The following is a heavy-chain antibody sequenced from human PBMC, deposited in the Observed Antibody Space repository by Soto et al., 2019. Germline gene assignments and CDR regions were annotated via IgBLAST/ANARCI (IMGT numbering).Heavy chain of an antibody. CDR3: ARGRYGDY. J-gene: IGHJ4*02. D-gene: IGHD1-1*01. V-gene: IGHV1-18*01. Sequence: QVNLVQSGAEVKKPGASVKVSCKCSGYTFTSYGITWVRQAPGQGLEWMGWISAHNGNTDYAQKLQGRVTVTRDTSTSTAYMELRSLRSDDTAVYYSARGRYGDYWGQGALVTVSS. CDR2: ISAHNGNT. CDR1: GYTFTSYG.